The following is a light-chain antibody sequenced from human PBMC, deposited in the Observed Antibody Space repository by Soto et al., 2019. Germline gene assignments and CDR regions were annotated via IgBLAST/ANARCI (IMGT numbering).Light chain of an antibody. CDR2: QVY. J-gene: IGLJ1*01. CDR3: IAYTDSSNYV. Sequence: QSALTQPASVSGSPGQSFTISCTGTSSDLAIYNYVSWYQQQPGKAPKLMIYQVYNRSSGVSNRFSGSRSGNAASLTISGLEAEDEADYYCIAYTDSSNYVFGTGTKLTVL. V-gene: IGLV2-14*01. CDR1: SSDLAIYNY.